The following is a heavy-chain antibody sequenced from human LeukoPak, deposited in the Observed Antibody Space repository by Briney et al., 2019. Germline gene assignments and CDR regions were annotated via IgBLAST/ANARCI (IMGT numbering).Heavy chain of an antibody. V-gene: IGHV3-23*01. Sequence: GGSLRLSCAASGFTFNDFAMTWVRQAPGKGLEWVSTIADAGTYYADSVKGRFIISRDNSKNMLYLQLNSLRADDTTMYYCARNLGPFDVRGHGTMVTVSS. CDR1: GFTFNDFA. D-gene: IGHD3-16*01. CDR2: IADAGT. CDR3: ARNLGPFDV. J-gene: IGHJ3*01.